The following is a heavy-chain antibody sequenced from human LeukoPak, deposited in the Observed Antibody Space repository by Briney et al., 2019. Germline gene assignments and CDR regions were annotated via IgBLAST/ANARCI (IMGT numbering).Heavy chain of an antibody. J-gene: IGHJ4*02. CDR2: ISSYNGNT. V-gene: IGHV1-18*01. D-gene: IGHD3-10*01. CDR3: ARHTLYGSGSYYVYYFDY. Sequence: APVKVSCKASGGTFSSYAISWVRQAPGQGLEWMGWISSYNGNTNYAQKLQGRVTMTTDTSTSAAYMELRSLRSDDTAVYYCARHTLYGSGSYYVYYFDYWGPGTLVTVSS. CDR1: GGTFSSYA.